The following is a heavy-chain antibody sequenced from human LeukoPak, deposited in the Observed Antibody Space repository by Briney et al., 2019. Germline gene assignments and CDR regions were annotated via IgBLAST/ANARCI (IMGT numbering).Heavy chain of an antibody. D-gene: IGHD4-11*01. CDR1: GGSISSYY. V-gene: IGHV4-4*07. CDR2: IYTSGST. Sequence: SETLSLTCTVSGGSISSYYWSWIRQPAGKGLEWIGRIYTSGSTNYNPSLKSRVTMSVDTSKNQFSLKLSSVTAADTAVYYCASLVVPDPQEYDYSNFRGSWGQGTLVTVSS. J-gene: IGHJ5*02. CDR3: ASLVVPDPQEYDYSNFRGS.